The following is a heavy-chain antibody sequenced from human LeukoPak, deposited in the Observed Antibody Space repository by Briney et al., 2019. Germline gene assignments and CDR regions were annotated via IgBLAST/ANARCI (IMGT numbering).Heavy chain of an antibody. CDR1: GGSISSSSYY. CDR2: IYYSGST. D-gene: IGHD2-21*02. CDR3: ARKPTWANIVVVTASGAFDI. Sequence: PSETLSLTCTVSGGSISSSSYYCGWIRQPPGEGLEWIGSIYYSGSTYYNPSLKSRVTISVDTSKNQFSLKLSSVTAADTAVYYCARKPTWANIVVVTASGAFDIWGQGTMVTVSS. V-gene: IGHV4-39*07. J-gene: IGHJ3*02.